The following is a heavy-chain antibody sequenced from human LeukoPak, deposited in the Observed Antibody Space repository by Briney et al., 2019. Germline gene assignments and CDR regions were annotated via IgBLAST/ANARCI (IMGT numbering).Heavy chain of an antibody. J-gene: IGHJ5*02. CDR3: ATGAPYCSSTSCPRGFDH. D-gene: IGHD2-2*01. CDR1: GYTLTELS. CDR2: FDPEDGET. V-gene: IGHV1-24*01. Sequence: ASVKVSCKVSGYTLTELSMHWVRQAPGKGLEWMGGFDPEDGETIYAQKFQGRVTMTEDTSTDTAYMELSSLRSEDTAVYYCATGAPYCSSTSCPRGFDHWGQGTLVTVSS.